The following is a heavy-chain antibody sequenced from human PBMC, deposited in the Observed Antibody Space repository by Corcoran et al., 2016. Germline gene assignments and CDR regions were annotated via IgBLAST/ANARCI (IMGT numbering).Heavy chain of an antibody. CDR3: AKTPNYYGSGRLGMDV. D-gene: IGHD3-10*01. CDR1: GFTFSSYG. CDR2: ISYDGSNK. V-gene: IGHV3-30*18. J-gene: IGHJ6*02. Sequence: QVQLVESGGGVVQPGRSLRLSCAASGFTFSSYGMHWVRQAPGKGLEWVAVISYDGSNKYYADSVKGRFTISRDNSKNTLYLQMNSLRAEETAVYYCAKTPNYYGSGRLGMDVWGQGTTVTVSS.